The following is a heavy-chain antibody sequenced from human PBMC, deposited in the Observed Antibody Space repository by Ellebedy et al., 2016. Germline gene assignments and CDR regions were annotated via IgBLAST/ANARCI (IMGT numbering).Heavy chain of an antibody. J-gene: IGHJ4*02. V-gene: IGHV1-18*01. Sequence: ASVKVSCXASGYTLTSSGITWVRQAPGQGLEWMGWISTSNGDTNYAQKLQGRVTMTTDPSTSTAYMELRSLRSDDTAVYYCARGNHYYDSSGYHDWGQGTLVTVSS. D-gene: IGHD3-22*01. CDR3: ARGNHYYDSSGYHD. CDR2: ISTSNGDT. CDR1: GYTLTSSG.